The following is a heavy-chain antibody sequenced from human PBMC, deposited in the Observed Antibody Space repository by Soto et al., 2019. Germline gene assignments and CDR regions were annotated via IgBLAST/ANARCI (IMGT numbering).Heavy chain of an antibody. CDR3: ARDEASSGRFDY. V-gene: IGHV4-31*03. J-gene: IGHJ4*02. Sequence: SETLSLTCTVSGGSISSGGYYWSWIRQHPGKGLEWIGYIYYSGSTYYNPSLKSRVTISVDTSKNQFSLKLSSVTAADTAVYYCARDEASSGRFDYWGQGTLVTVS. CDR2: IYYSGST. CDR1: GGSISSGGYY. D-gene: IGHD6-19*01.